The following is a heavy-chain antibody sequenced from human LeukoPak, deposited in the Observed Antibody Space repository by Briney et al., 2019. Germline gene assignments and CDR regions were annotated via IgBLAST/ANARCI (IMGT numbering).Heavy chain of an antibody. CDR2: IYYSGST. CDR1: GGSINSYY. D-gene: IGHD1-26*01. CDR3: ARLFKVGAIDY. J-gene: IGHJ4*02. Sequence: SETLSLTCTVSGGSINSYYWSWIRQPPGKGLEWIGYIYYSGSTNYNSSLKSRVTISVDTSKNQFSLKLSSVIAADTAVYYCARLFKVGAIDYWGQGTLVTVSS. V-gene: IGHV4-59*08.